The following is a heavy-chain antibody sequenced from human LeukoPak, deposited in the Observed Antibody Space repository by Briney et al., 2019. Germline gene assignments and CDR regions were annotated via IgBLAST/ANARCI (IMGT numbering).Heavy chain of an antibody. CDR3: TQSSGQYFNY. CDR1: GLTLSNVW. D-gene: IGHD3-22*01. CDR2: IRSRGDGETT. Sequence: GGSLRLSCAVSGLTLSNVWMNWVRQAPGKGLEWVGRIRSRGDGETTDFAAPVKGRFTISRDDSKNTRYLQMKSLTSEDTALYYCTQSSGQYFNYWGQGTLVTVSS. V-gene: IGHV3-15*07. J-gene: IGHJ4*02.